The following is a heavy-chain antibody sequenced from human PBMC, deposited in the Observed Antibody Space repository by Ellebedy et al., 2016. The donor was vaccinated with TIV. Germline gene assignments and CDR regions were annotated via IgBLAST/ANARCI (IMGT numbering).Heavy chain of an antibody. J-gene: IGHJ4*02. D-gene: IGHD6-19*01. CDR1: AFTFSNYA. CDR3: ARAPPGSGPDY. CDR2: LSYDGNNE. Sequence: GGSLRLXCAASAFTFSNYATHWVRQAPGKGLEWVAVLSYDGNNEYYADSVKGRFTISRDNSNNTLHLQMNSLRADDTAVYYCARAPPGSGPDYWGQGTLVTVSS. V-gene: IGHV3-30-3*01.